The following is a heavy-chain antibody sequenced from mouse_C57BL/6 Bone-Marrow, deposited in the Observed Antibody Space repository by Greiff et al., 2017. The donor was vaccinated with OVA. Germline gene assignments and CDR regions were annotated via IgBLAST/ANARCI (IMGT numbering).Heavy chain of an antibody. CDR2: IYPRDGSN. V-gene: IGHV1-85*01. D-gene: IGHD3-3*01. CDR3: ARGHRGYFDY. J-gene: IGHJ2*01. Sequence: QVQLQQSGPELVKPGASVKLSCKASGYTFTSYDINWVKQRPGQGLEWIGWIYPRDGSNKYNEKFKGKATLTVDTSSSTAYMELHSLTSEDSAVYICARGHRGYFDYWGQGTTLTVSS. CDR1: GYTFTSYD.